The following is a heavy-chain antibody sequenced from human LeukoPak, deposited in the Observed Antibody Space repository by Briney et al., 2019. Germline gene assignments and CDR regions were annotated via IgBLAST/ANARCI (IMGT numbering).Heavy chain of an antibody. V-gene: IGHV4-38-2*02. Sequence: SETLSLTCTVSGYSISSGYYWGWIRQPPGKGLEWIGSIYHSGSTDYNASLQSRVTISIDTSKNQFSLRLNSVTAADTAMYYCAKSGGYGLIDYWGQGTRVTVSS. CDR3: AKSGGYGLIDY. CDR2: IYHSGST. J-gene: IGHJ4*02. D-gene: IGHD1-26*01. CDR1: GYSISSGYY.